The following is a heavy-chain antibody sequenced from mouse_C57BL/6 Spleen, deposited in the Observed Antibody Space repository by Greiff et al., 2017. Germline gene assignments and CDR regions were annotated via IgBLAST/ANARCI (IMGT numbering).Heavy chain of an antibody. Sequence: VQLQQSGAELVKPGASVKLSCKASGYTFTSYWMHWVKQRPGQGLEWIGMIHPNSGSTNYNEKFKSKATLTVDKSSSTAYMQLSSLTSEDSAVYYCALYYGSSMDYWGQGTSVTVSS. V-gene: IGHV1-64*01. CDR2: IHPNSGST. D-gene: IGHD1-1*01. CDR3: ALYYGSSMDY. J-gene: IGHJ4*01. CDR1: GYTFTSYW.